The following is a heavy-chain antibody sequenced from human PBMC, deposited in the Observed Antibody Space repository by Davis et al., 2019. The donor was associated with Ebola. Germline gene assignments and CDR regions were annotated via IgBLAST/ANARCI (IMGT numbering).Heavy chain of an antibody. CDR3: ARDFLGIDY. V-gene: IGHV4-59*12. J-gene: IGHJ4*02. D-gene: IGHD7-27*01. CDR1: GGSISGYY. Sequence: SETLSLTCTVSGGSISGYYWSWLRQPPGKGLEWIGYIYSSGSTNYNPSLKSRVSISVDMSKNQLSLRLSSVTAADTAVYYCARDFLGIDYWGQGTLVTVSS. CDR2: IYSSGST.